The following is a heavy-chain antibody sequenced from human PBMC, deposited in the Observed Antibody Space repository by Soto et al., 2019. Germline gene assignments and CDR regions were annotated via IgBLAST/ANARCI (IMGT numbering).Heavy chain of an antibody. CDR2: VNSNTGDT. CDR1: GYTFISYD. D-gene: IGHD3-16*01. J-gene: IGHJ4*02. CDR3: SRGDAYIFDY. V-gene: IGHV1-8*01. Sequence: QVQLVQSGAEVKKPGASVKVSCKASGYTFISYDINWVRQATGQGLEWMGWVNSNTGDTGYVQTFQGRDTMTRTTSITTANPVLSRLRTDDAAVYFCSRGDAYIFDYRDQGTLVTVSS.